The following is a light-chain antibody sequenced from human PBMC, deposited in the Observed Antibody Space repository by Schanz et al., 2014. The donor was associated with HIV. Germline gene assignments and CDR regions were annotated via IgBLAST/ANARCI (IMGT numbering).Light chain of an antibody. CDR3: SSYAGSNNYV. CDR2: DVS. CDR1: SSDVGRYNY. Sequence: QSALTQPASVSGSPGQSITISCTGTSSDVGRYNYVSWYQQHPGKAPRLMIYDVSNRPSGVSNRFSGSKSGNTASLTISGLQAEDEADYYCSSYAGSNNYVFGTGTKLTVL. J-gene: IGLJ1*01. V-gene: IGLV2-14*03.